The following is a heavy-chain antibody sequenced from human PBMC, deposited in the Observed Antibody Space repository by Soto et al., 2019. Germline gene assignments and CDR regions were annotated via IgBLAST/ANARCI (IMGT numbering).Heavy chain of an antibody. Sequence: SETLSLTCAVYGGSFSGYYWSWIRQPPGKGLEWIGEINHSGSTNYNPSLKSRVTISVDTSKNQFSLKLSSVTAADTAVYYCARDSIRYCSSTSCPRRGYGMDVWGQGTTVTVSS. J-gene: IGHJ6*02. V-gene: IGHV4-34*01. CDR2: INHSGST. CDR3: ARDSIRYCSSTSCPRRGYGMDV. CDR1: GGSFSGYY. D-gene: IGHD2-2*01.